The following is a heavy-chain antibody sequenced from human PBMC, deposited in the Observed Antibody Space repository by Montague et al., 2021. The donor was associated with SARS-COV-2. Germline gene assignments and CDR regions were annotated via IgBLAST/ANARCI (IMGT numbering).Heavy chain of an antibody. V-gene: IGHV4-39*01. CDR2: IYYSGST. J-gene: IGHJ3*02. CDR3: ASRTYYHDSSGSAAFDI. D-gene: IGHD3-22*01. Sequence: SETLSLTCTVSGGSISSVGYYWGWIRQPPGKGLEWIGCIYYSGSTYYNPSLKSRVTISVDTSKNQFSLKLSSVAAADTAVYSCASRTYYHDSSGSAAFDIWGQGTMVTVSS. CDR1: GGSISSVGYY.